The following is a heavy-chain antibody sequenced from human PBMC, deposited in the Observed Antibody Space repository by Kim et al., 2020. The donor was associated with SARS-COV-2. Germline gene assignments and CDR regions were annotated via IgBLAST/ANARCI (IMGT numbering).Heavy chain of an antibody. CDR2: ISYDGSNK. J-gene: IGHJ4*02. Sequence: GGSLRLSCAASGFTFSSYGMHWVRQAPGKGLEWVAVISYDGSNKYYADSVKGRFTISRDNSKNTLYLQMNSLRAEDTAVYYCAKRGPDGCFDSWGQGTLVTVSS. CDR1: GFTFSSYG. CDR3: AKRGPDGCFDS. V-gene: IGHV3-30*18. D-gene: IGHD3-16*01.